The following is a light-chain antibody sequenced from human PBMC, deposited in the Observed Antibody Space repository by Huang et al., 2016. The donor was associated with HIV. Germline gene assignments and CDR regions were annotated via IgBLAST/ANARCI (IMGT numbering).Light chain of an antibody. CDR3: QQSYSTPL. CDR1: QNIRGY. Sequence: DIQMTQSPSSVSASVGDRVTITCRASQNIRGYLNWYQVKPGKAPKLVVYTASSWHSGVPSRFSGSGSGTDFTLTISSLQPEDFATYYCQQSYSTPLFGPGTKVEIK. V-gene: IGKV1-39*01. J-gene: IGKJ3*01. CDR2: TAS.